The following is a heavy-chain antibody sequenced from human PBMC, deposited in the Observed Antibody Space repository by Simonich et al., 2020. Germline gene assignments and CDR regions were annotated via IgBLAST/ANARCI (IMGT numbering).Heavy chain of an antibody. CDR3: ARNGLVGILKAFDI. J-gene: IGHJ3*02. V-gene: IGHV1-2*02. Sequence: QVQLVQSGAEVKKPGASVKVSCKASGYTFTGYYMHWVRQAPGQGLEWRGWINPNSGGTNNAQKFQGRGTMTRDTSISTAYMELSRLRSDDTAVYYCARNGLVGILKAFDIWGQGTMVTVSS. D-gene: IGHD2-21*01. CDR2: INPNSGGT. CDR1: GYTFTGYY.